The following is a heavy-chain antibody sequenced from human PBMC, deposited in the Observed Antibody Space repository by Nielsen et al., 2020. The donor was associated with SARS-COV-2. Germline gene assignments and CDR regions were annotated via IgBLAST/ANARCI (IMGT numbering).Heavy chain of an antibody. V-gene: IGHV1-46*01. Sequence: ASVKVSCKASGYTFTSYYMHWVRQAPGQGLEWMGIINPSGGSTSYAQKFQGRVTMTRDTSTSTVYMELSSLRSEDTAVYYCARGALTIFGVVTAQKLDYWGQGTLVTVSS. CDR1: GYTFTSYY. D-gene: IGHD3-3*01. CDR3: ARGALTIFGVVTAQKLDY. J-gene: IGHJ4*02. CDR2: INPSGGST.